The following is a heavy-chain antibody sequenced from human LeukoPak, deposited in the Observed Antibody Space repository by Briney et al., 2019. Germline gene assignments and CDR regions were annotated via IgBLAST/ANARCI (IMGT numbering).Heavy chain of an antibody. D-gene: IGHD6-19*01. J-gene: IGHJ4*02. Sequence: AEALKISCKGPGYSFTSYWIGWARQRPGKGLEWMGIISPGDSDTSYSPSFQGQVTITADKSMSTAYLQWSSLKASDTAMYYCARQSGGWQECFDYWGQGTLVTVSS. V-gene: IGHV5-51*01. CDR3: ARQSGGWQECFDY. CDR2: ISPGDSDT. CDR1: GYSFTSYW.